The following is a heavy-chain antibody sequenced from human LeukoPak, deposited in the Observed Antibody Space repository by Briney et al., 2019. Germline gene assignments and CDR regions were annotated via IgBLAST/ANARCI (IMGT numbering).Heavy chain of an antibody. D-gene: IGHD6-13*01. CDR1: GFTFDDYG. J-gene: IGHJ3*02. Sequence: QSGGSLRLSCAASGFTFDDYGMSWVRQAPGKGLEWVSAISGSGGSTYYADSVKGRFTISRDNSKNTLYLQMNSLRAEDTAVYYCAKNAGSTWGDYDAFDIWGQGTMVTVSS. CDR2: ISGSGGST. CDR3: AKNAGSTWGDYDAFDI. V-gene: IGHV3-23*01.